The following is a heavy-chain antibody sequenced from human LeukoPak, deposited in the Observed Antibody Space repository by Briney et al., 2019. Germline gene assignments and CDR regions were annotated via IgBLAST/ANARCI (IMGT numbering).Heavy chain of an antibody. CDR2: IYYSGST. D-gene: IGHD6-19*01. Sequence: SETLSLTCTVSGGSISSSSYYWGWIRQPPGKGLEWIGSIYYSGSTYYNPSLKSRVTISVDTSKNQFSLKLSSVTAADTAVYYCARQTYSSGWYYFDYWGQGTLVTVSS. J-gene: IGHJ4*02. CDR3: ARQTYSSGWYYFDY. CDR1: GGSISSSSYY. V-gene: IGHV4-39*01.